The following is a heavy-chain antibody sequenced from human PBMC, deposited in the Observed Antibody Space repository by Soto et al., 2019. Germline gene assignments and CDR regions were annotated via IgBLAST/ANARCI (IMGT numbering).Heavy chain of an antibody. CDR2: ISGSGGST. CDR1: GFTFSSYA. V-gene: IGHV3-23*01. J-gene: IGHJ2*01. CDR3: AKRLGVRGVITGFDL. Sequence: EVQRLESGGGLVQPGGSLRLSCAASGFTFSSYAMSWVRQAPGKGLEWVSAISGSGGSTYYADSVKGRFTISRDNSKNTLYLQMNSLRAEDTAVYYCAKRLGVRGVITGFDLWGRGTLVTVSS. D-gene: IGHD3-10*01.